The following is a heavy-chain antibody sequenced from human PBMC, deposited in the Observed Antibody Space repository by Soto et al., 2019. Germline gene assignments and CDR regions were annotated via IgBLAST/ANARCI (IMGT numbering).Heavy chain of an antibody. J-gene: IGHJ4*02. CDR3: AAEDCSSGSCYFDY. V-gene: IGHV1-58*01. CDR1: GFTFTSSA. D-gene: IGHD2-15*01. Sequence: SVKVSCKASGFTFTSSAVQWVRQARGQRLEWIGWIVVGSGNTNYAQKFQERVTITRDMSTSTAYMELSSLRSEDTAVYYCAAEDCSSGSCYFDYWGQGTLVTAPQ. CDR2: IVVGSGNT.